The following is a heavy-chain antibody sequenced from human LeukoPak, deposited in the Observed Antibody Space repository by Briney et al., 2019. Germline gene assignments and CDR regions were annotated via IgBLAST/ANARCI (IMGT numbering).Heavy chain of an antibody. J-gene: IGHJ5*02. D-gene: IGHD1-26*01. CDR1: GGTFSSYA. CDR2: INPSGGST. V-gene: IGHV1-46*01. Sequence: ASVKVSCKASGGTFSSYAISWVRQAPGQGLEWMGIINPSGGSTSYAQKFQGRVTMTRDTSTSTVYMELSSLRSEDTAVYYCARGATTGIVGATNWFDPWGQGTLVTVSS. CDR3: ARGATTGIVGATNWFDP.